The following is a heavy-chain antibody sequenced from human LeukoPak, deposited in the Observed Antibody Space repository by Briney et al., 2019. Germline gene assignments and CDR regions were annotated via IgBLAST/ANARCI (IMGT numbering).Heavy chain of an antibody. D-gene: IGHD3-10*02. V-gene: IGHV3-23*01. Sequence: GGSLRLSCAASGFTFSTYAMSWVRQAPGKGLEWVSTISGSGGGTYFADSVKGRFTISRDNAKNSLYLQMNSLRAEDTAVYYCAELGITMIGGVWGKGTTVTISS. CDR2: ISGSGGGT. J-gene: IGHJ6*04. CDR3: AELGITMIGGV. CDR1: GFTFSTYA.